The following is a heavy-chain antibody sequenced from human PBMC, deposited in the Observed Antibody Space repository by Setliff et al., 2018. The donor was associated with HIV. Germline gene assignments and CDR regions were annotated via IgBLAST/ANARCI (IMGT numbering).Heavy chain of an antibody. CDR1: GGSFSTYY. J-gene: IGHJ3*01. D-gene: IGHD3-10*01. Sequence: KLSEPLSLTGTFSGGSFSTYYWSWIRQPAGEGLEYIGRVHSTGTTIYNPSLTSRVTMSVDTSKNQLSLKRRSVTAADTAVYYCARARITITGGRLAPYAFDWWGQGTKVTVSS. CDR2: VHSTGTT. V-gene: IGHV4-4*07. CDR3: ARARITITGGRLAPYAFDW.